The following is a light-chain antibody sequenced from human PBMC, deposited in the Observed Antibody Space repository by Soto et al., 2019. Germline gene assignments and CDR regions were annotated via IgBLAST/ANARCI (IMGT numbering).Light chain of an antibody. Sequence: EIVLTQSPATLSLSPGERATLSCRASQSVRSYLAWYQQKPGQAPRLLIYDASNRAAGIPARFSGSGSGTDFTLTISSLEPEDFAVYYCQQRSDWPPPTFGQGTRLEIK. V-gene: IGKV3-11*01. CDR1: QSVRSY. J-gene: IGKJ5*01. CDR2: DAS. CDR3: QQRSDWPPPT.